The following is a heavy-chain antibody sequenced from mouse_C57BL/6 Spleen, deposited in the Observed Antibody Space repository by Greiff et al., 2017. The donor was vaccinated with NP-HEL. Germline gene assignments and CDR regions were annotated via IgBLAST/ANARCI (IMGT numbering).Heavy chain of an antibody. V-gene: IGHV1-64*01. Sequence: QVQLQQPGAELVKPGASVKLSCKASGYTFTSYWMHWVKQRPGQGLEWIGMIHPNSGSTNYNEKFKSKATLTVDKSSSTAYMQLRSLTSEDSAVYYCAREYGNSWFADWGKGTLVTVSA. CDR1: GYTFTSYW. CDR2: IHPNSGST. D-gene: IGHD2-10*02. CDR3: AREYGNSWFAD. J-gene: IGHJ3*01.